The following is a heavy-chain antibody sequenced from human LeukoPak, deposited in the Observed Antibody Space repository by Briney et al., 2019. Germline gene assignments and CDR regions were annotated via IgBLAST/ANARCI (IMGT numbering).Heavy chain of an antibody. CDR1: GFTFSIFG. V-gene: IGHV3-30*03. CDR3: ARDTRYYDFWSGYLDY. CDR2: ISYDGNEK. Sequence: PGGSLRLSCVASGFTFSIFGMHWVRQAPGKGLEWVAVISYDGNEKYFGDSVKGRFTISRDNSKNTLYLQMNSLRAEDTAVYYCARDTRYYDFWSGYLDYWGQGTLVTVSS. J-gene: IGHJ4*02. D-gene: IGHD3-3*01.